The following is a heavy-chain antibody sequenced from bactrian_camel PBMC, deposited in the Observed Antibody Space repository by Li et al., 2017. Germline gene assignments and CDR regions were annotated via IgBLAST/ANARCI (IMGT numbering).Heavy chain of an antibody. CDR3: AAKGGVGCRLKPTEFAS. V-gene: IGHV3S55*01. Sequence: HVQLVESGGGSVQAGGSLGLSCVASGYTYGRACMGWFRQAPGKEREGVACIGRDGITMYSDSVKGRLIISQDNAKKMMYLQMNSLKPEDTAMYYCAAKGGVGCRLKPTEFASWGQGTQVTVS. CDR1: GYTYGRAC. J-gene: IGHJ6*01. D-gene: IGHD7*01. CDR2: IGRDGIT.